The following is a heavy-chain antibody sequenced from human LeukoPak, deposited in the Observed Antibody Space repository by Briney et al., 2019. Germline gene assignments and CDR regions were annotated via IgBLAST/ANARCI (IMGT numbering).Heavy chain of an antibody. CDR1: GGSISGYY. D-gene: IGHD1-26*01. CDR2: IYNSGST. CDR3: ASDLSGSYGIDY. V-gene: IGHV4-59*01. J-gene: IGHJ4*02. Sequence: SETLSLICTVSGGSISGYYWSWIRQPPGKGLEWIAYIYNSGSTNYNPSLKSRVTISVDTSKNQFSLKLTSVTAADTAVYYCASDLSGSYGIDYWGQGTLVTVSS.